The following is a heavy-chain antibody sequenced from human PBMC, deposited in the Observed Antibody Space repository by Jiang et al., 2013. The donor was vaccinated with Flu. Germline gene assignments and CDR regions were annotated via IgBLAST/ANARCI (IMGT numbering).Heavy chain of an antibody. CDR3: ARQFQATVNYYYYYGMDV. D-gene: IGHD4-11*01. CDR2: IYPGDSDT. CDR1: GYSFTSYW. V-gene: IGHV5-51*01. J-gene: IGHJ6*04. Sequence: GAEVKKPGESLKISCKGSGYSFTSYWIGWVRQMPGKGLEWMGIIYPGDSDTRYSPSFQGQVTISADKSISTAYLQWSSLKASDTAMYYCARQFQATVNYYYYYGMDVWGKGTTVTVSS.